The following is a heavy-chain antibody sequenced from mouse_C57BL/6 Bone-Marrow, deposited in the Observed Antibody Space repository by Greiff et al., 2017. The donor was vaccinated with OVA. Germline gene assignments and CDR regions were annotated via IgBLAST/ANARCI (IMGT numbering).Heavy chain of an antibody. J-gene: IGHJ4*01. D-gene: IGHD2-5*01. CDR1: GYTFTDYE. CDR3: TRGYSNYYAMDY. Sequence: VQLVESGAELVRPGASVTLSCKASGYTFTDYEMHWVKQTPVHGLEWIGAIDPETGGTAYNQKFKGKAILTDEKSSSTAYMELRSLTSEDSAVYYCTRGYSNYYAMDYWGQGTSVTVSS. CDR2: IDPETGGT. V-gene: IGHV1-15*01.